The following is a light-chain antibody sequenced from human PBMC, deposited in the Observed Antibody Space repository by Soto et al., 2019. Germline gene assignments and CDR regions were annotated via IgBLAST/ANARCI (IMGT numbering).Light chain of an antibody. CDR1: SSNIGAGYD. V-gene: IGLV1-40*01. J-gene: IGLJ2*01. CDR2: GNN. CDR3: QSYDSSLSGVE. Sequence: QSALTQPPSVSGAPGQRVTISCTGSSSNIGAGYDVHWYQQLPGTAPKLLIYGNNHRPSGVPDRFSGSRSETSASLAITGLQAEDEADYYCQSYDSSLSGVEFGGGTKLTVL.